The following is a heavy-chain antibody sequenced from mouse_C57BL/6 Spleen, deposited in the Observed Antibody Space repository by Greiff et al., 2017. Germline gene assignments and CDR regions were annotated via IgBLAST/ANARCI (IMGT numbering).Heavy chain of an antibody. Sequence: EVQLQESGPGLVKPSQSLSLTCSVTGYSITSGYYWNWIRQFPGNKLEWMGYISYDGSNNYNPSLKNRISITRDTSKNQFFLKLNSVTTEDTATYYCAKGSSYEVDYWGQGTSVTVSS. CDR2: ISYDGSN. V-gene: IGHV3-6*01. CDR1: GYSITSGYY. J-gene: IGHJ4*01. CDR3: AKGSSYEVDY. D-gene: IGHD1-1*01.